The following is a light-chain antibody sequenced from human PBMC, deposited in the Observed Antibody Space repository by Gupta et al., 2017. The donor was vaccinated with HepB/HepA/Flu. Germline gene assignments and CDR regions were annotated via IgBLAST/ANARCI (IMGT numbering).Light chain of an antibody. Sequence: EIVLTQSPATLSLSPGERATLSCRASQSVIIYLAWYQQKPGQAPRLLIYDASNRATGIPARFSGSGSGTDFTLTISSLEPEDFAMYYCQQRRSWPITFGQGTRLEIK. CDR2: DAS. CDR1: QSVIIY. V-gene: IGKV3-11*01. J-gene: IGKJ5*01. CDR3: QQRRSWPIT.